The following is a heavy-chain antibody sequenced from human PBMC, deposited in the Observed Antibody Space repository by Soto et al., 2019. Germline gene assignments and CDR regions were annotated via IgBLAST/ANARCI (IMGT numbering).Heavy chain of an antibody. CDR1: GFSFDDYA. Sequence: EVQLLESGGGSVQPGGSLRLSCTASGFSFDDYAMSWVRQAPGKGLEWVSSISGGGVNTYYADSVMGRFTISRDNSKNTLLLQMNSLRADDTAVYYCAKEIFEGGSNGLDVWGQGTTVAVSS. CDR3: AKEIFEGGSNGLDV. J-gene: IGHJ6*02. D-gene: IGHD3-3*01. CDR2: ISGGGVNT. V-gene: IGHV3-23*01.